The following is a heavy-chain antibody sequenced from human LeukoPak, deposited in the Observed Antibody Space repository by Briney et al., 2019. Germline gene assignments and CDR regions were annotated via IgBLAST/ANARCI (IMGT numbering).Heavy chain of an antibody. CDR2: IYTSGST. D-gene: IGHD3-10*01. Sequence: PSETLSLTCTVSGGSISSGSYYWSWIRQPAGKGLEWIGRIYTSGSTNYNPSLKSRVTISVDTSKNQFSLKLSSVTAADTAVYYCARSVIVSGSGSYYRRPYNVGVRGWFDPWGQGTLVTVSS. CDR1: GGSISSGSYY. J-gene: IGHJ5*02. CDR3: ARSVIVSGSGSYYRRPYNVGVRGWFDP. V-gene: IGHV4-61*02.